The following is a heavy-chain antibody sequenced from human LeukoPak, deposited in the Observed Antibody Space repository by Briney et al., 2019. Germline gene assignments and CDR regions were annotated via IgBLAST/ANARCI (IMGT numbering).Heavy chain of an antibody. V-gene: IGHV1-46*01. J-gene: IGHJ4*02. CDR2: IYPRDGST. CDR1: GYTFTSNY. Sequence: GASVKVSCTASGYTFTSNYLHWVRQAPGQGLEWMGLIYPRDGSTNYAQKFQGRVTVTRDTSTSTVHMELSGLRSEDTAVYYCARDQEAFVYWGEGALVTVSS. CDR3: ARDQEAFVY.